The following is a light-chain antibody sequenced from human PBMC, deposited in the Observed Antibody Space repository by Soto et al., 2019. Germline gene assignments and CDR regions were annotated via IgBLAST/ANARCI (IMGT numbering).Light chain of an antibody. V-gene: IGKV1-33*01. CDR1: QDISNY. CDR3: QQYDNLPWT. CDR2: DAS. J-gene: IGKJ1*01. Sequence: DIQMTQSPSSLSASVGDRVTITCQASQDISNYLNWYQQKAGKAPKLLIFDASNLKTGVPSRFSGSGSGTDFSFTISSLQPEDIATYYCQQYDNLPWTFGQGTKVEIK.